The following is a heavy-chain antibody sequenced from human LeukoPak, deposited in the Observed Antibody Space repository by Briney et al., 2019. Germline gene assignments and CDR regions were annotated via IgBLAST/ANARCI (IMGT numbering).Heavy chain of an antibody. D-gene: IGHD2-21*01. Sequence: GGSLILSCAASGFSFGDYYMNWMRQSPGKGLDWVSYISNSGSIIYYADSVKGRFTISRDNAKNSLYLQMNSLRAEDTAVYYCARQIVGGFDIWGQGTMVTVSS. CDR1: GFSFGDYY. CDR2: ISNSGSII. J-gene: IGHJ3*02. CDR3: ARQIVGGFDI. V-gene: IGHV3-11*04.